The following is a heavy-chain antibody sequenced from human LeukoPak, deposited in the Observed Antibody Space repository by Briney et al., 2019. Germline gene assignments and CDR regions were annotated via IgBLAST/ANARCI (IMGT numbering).Heavy chain of an antibody. V-gene: IGHV1-69*13. Sequence: SVKVSCKASGGTFSSYAISWVRQAPGQGLEWMGGIIPIFGTANYAQKFQGRVTITADESTSTAYMELSSLRSEDTAVYYCASSYYYDSSGYYSQFDYWGQGTLVTVSS. CDR1: GGTFSSYA. CDR3: ASSYYYDSSGYYSQFDY. J-gene: IGHJ4*02. CDR2: IIPIFGTA. D-gene: IGHD3-22*01.